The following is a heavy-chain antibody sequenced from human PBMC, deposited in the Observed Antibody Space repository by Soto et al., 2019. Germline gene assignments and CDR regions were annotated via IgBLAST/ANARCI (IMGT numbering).Heavy chain of an antibody. CDR1: GFTFSSYG. D-gene: IGHD3-16*01. V-gene: IGHV3-30*18. Sequence: QVQLVESGGGVVQPGRSLRLSCAASGFTFSSYGMHWVRQAPGKGLEWVAVISYDGSNKYYAESVKGRFTISRDNSKNTLYLHMNSLRAEDTAVYYCAKDPSGGGNYYYGMDVWGQGTTVTVSS. CDR2: ISYDGSNK. J-gene: IGHJ6*02. CDR3: AKDPSGGGNYYYGMDV.